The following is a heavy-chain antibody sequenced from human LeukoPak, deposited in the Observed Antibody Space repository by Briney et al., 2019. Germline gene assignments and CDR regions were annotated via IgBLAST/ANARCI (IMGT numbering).Heavy chain of an antibody. D-gene: IGHD6-13*01. J-gene: IGHJ4*02. CDR1: GGSFSGYY. V-gene: IGHV4-34*01. CDR2: INHSGST. CDR3: ARGARLKYSSSRHGYYFDY. Sequence: SETLSLTCAVYGGSFSGYYWSWIRQPPGKGLEWIGEINHSGSTNYNPSLKSRVTISVDTSKNQFSLELSSVTAADTAVYYCARGARLKYSSSRHGYYFDYWGQGTLVTVSS.